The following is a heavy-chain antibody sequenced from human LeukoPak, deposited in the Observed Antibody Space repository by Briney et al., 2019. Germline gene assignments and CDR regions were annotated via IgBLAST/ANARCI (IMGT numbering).Heavy chain of an antibody. J-gene: IGHJ4*02. D-gene: IGHD2-2*01. V-gene: IGHV1-2*02. CDR1: GYTFTGYY. CDR2: INPNSGGT. CDR3: ARGESYQHPDY. Sequence: GASVKVSCKASGYTFTGYYMHWVRQAPGQGLEWMGWINPNSGGTNYAQKFQGRVTMTRDTSTSTAYMELRSLRSDDTAVYYCARGESYQHPDYWGQGTLVTVSS.